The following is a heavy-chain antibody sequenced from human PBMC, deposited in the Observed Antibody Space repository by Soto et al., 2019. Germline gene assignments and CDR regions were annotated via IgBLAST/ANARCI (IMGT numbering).Heavy chain of an antibody. J-gene: IGHJ5*02. CDR1: GYTFTSYG. CDR2: ISAYNGNT. D-gene: IGHD6-19*01. V-gene: IGHV1-18*04. Sequence: QVQLVQSGAEVKKPGASVKVSCKASGYTFTSYGISWVRQAPGQGLEWMGWISAYNGNTNYARKLQGRVTMTTDTSTSTAYMELRSLRSDDTAVYYCARVPFIAVAGVGNNWFDPWGQGTLVTVSS. CDR3: ARVPFIAVAGVGNNWFDP.